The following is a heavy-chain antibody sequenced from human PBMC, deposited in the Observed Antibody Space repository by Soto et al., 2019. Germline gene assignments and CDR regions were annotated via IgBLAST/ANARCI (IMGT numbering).Heavy chain of an antibody. CDR1: GGSISSGDYY. CDR2: IYYSGST. V-gene: IGHV4-30-4*01. Sequence: QVQLQESGPGLVKPSQTLSLTCTVSGGSISSGDYYWSWIRQPPGKGLEWIGDIYYSGSTYYNPSLKSIVTISVDTSKNQCSLKLSSVTAADTAVYYCARAQGSGFLVSWGQGTLVTASS. D-gene: IGHD3-10*01. CDR3: ARAQGSGFLVS. J-gene: IGHJ4*02.